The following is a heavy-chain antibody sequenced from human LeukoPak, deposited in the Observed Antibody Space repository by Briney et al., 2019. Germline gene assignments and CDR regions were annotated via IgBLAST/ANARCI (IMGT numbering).Heavy chain of an antibody. CDR1: GYTFTGYY. J-gene: IGHJ4*02. CDR3: AADPGLGYCSGGSCYYY. V-gene: IGHV1-69*05. Sequence: SVKVSCKASGYTFTGYYMHWVRQAPGQGLEWMGGIIPIFGTANYAQKFQGRVTITTDESTSTAYMELSSLRSEDTAVYYCAADPGLGYCSGGSCYYYWGQGTLVTVSS. CDR2: IIPIFGTA. D-gene: IGHD2-15*01.